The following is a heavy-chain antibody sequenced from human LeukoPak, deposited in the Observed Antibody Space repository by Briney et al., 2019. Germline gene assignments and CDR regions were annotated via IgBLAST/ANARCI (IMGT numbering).Heavy chain of an antibody. CDR1: GFTFSSYG. J-gene: IGHJ4*02. CDR2: IRYDGSNK. CDR3: AKPRAVVVAASFDY. Sequence: PGGSLRLSCAGSGFTFSSYGMHWVRQAPGKRLEWVAFIRYDGSNKYYADSVKGRFTISRDNSKNTLYLQMNSLRAEDTAVYYCAKPRAVVVAASFDYWGQGTLVTVSS. V-gene: IGHV3-30*02. D-gene: IGHD2-15*01.